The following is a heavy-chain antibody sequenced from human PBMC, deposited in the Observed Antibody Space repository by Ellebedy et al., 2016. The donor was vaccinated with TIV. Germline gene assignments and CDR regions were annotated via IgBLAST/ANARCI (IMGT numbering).Heavy chain of an antibody. V-gene: IGHV4-30-4*01. Sequence: LRLXCTVSGGSISSGDYYWSWIRQPPGKGLEWIGYIYYSGSTYYNPSLKSRVTISVDTSKNQFSLKLSSVTAADTAVYYCARGVLDPYIAVAGPFDYWGQGTLVTVSS. D-gene: IGHD6-19*01. CDR1: GGSISSGDYY. J-gene: IGHJ4*02. CDR2: IYYSGST. CDR3: ARGVLDPYIAVAGPFDY.